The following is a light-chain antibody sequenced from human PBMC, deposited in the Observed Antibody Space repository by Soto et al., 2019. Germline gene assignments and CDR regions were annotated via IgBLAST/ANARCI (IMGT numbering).Light chain of an antibody. CDR2: KTS. CDR3: KQYSSYSRYT. CDR1: QNINSW. V-gene: IGKV1-5*03. Sequence: IQMTQSPSILSASVGDRVTITCRASQNINSWLAWYQQKPGKAPKLLIYKTSSLESGVPSRFSGSESGTEFTLTISSLQPDDFATYYCKQYSSYSRYTFGQGTKLEI. J-gene: IGKJ2*01.